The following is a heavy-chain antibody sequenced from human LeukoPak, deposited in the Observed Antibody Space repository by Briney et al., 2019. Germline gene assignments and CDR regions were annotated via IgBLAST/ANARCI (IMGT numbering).Heavy chain of an antibody. Sequence: ASVKVSCKASGYTFTGYYMHWVRQAPGQGLEWMGIINPSGGSTSYAQKFQGRVTMTRDMSTSTVYMELSSLRSEDTAVYYCARSDYGGANWFDPWGQGTLVTVSS. CDR3: ARSDYGGANWFDP. V-gene: IGHV1-46*01. CDR2: INPSGGST. CDR1: GYTFTGYY. J-gene: IGHJ5*02. D-gene: IGHD4-23*01.